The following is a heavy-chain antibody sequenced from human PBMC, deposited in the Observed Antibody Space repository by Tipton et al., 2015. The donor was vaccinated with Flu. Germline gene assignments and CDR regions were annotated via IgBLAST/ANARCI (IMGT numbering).Heavy chain of an antibody. CDR1: GDSIGSAYY. Sequence: TLSLTCSVSGDSIGSAYYWAWIRQPPGKGLEWIGNTHKTGSTYFNPSLRSRVTFSVDTSKNQFSLRLASVTAADTAVYFCARDRWEYASGFDSWGQGTLVTVSP. CDR2: THKTGST. CDR3: ARDRWEYASGFDS. V-gene: IGHV4-38-2*02. J-gene: IGHJ4*02. D-gene: IGHD1-26*01.